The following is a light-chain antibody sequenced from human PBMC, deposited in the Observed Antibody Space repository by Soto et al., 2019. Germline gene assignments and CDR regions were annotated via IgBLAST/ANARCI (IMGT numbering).Light chain of an antibody. CDR2: GVS. CDR1: QSVNGN. Sequence: EIVTTQSPATLSVSPGERAILSCKASQSVNGNLAWFQQRPGQAPRLLIYGVSTRAPGVPARFSGSGSGTEFTLTITSLQSEDFAVYYCQQYHYWPRLFGQGTKV. J-gene: IGKJ1*01. CDR3: QQYHYWPRL. V-gene: IGKV3-15*01.